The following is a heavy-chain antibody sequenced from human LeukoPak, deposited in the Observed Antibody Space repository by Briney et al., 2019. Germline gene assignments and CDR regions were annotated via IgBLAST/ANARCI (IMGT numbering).Heavy chain of an antibody. Sequence: SQTLSLTCTVSGGSISSGVSYWSWIRQHPGKGLEWIAYIYYSGSSSYNPSLKSRVTISVDTSKNQFSLKLSSVTAADTAVYYCARDYRFDSGYDLLDAFDVWGQGTMVTVSS. V-gene: IGHV4-31*03. J-gene: IGHJ3*01. D-gene: IGHD5-12*01. CDR2: IYYSGSS. CDR3: ARDYRFDSGYDLLDAFDV. CDR1: GGSISSGVSY.